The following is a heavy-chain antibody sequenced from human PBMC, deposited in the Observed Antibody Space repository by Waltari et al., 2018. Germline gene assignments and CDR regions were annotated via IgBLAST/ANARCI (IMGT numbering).Heavy chain of an antibody. CDR2: IYSGGST. CDR3: ARWSSSWDSFDY. D-gene: IGHD6-13*01. J-gene: IGHJ4*02. CDR1: GFNVSSNY. Sequence: EVQLVESGGGLIQPGGSLRLSCAASGFNVSSNYMSWVRQAPGKGLEWVSVIYSGGSTYYADSVKGRFTISRDNSKNTLYLQMNSLRAEDTAVYYCARWSSSWDSFDYWGQGTLVTVSS. V-gene: IGHV3-53*01.